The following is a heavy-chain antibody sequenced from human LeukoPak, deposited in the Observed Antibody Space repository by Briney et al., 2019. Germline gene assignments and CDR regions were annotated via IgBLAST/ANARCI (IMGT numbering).Heavy chain of an antibody. CDR3: ARGLRAGWFDP. D-gene: IGHD2-15*01. V-gene: IGHV4-39*07. Sequence: SETLSLTCTVSGDSISSSPYYWGWVRQPPGKGLEWIGSIYYIGSTHYNPSLKRRVTISVDTPKNQFSLKLSSVTAADTAVYYCARGLRAGWFDPWGQGTLVTVSS. CDR2: IYYIGST. CDR1: GDSISSSPYY. J-gene: IGHJ5*02.